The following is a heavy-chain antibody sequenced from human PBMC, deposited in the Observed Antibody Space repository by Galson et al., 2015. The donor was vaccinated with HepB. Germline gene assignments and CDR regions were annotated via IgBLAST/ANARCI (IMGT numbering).Heavy chain of an antibody. V-gene: IGHV1-24*01. J-gene: IGHJ4*02. CDR2: FSPENGET. D-gene: IGHD1-1*01. CDR3: ATGLDRYLDY. CDR1: GYTLTELS. Sequence: SVKVSCKVSGYTLTELSIHWVRQAPGKGLEWVGGFSPENGETIYAQKFRDRVTMTEDTSKDTAYMELSSLRSEDTAVFYCATGLDRYLDYWGQGTLVTVSS.